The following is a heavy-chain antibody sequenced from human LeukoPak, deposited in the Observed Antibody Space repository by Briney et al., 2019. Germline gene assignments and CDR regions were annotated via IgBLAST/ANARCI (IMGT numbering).Heavy chain of an antibody. D-gene: IGHD3-3*01. CDR1: GFTFSSYW. CDR3: ARGSATLEWLPFDY. Sequence: PGGSLRLSCAASGFTFSSYWMSWVRQAPGKGLEWVANIKQDGSEKYYVDSVKGRFTISRDNAKNSLYLQMNSLRAEDTAVYYCARGSATLEWLPFDYWGQGTLVTVSS. J-gene: IGHJ4*02. CDR2: IKQDGSEK. V-gene: IGHV3-7*01.